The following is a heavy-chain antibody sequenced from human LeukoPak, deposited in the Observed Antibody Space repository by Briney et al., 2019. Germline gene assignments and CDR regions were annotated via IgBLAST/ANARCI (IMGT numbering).Heavy chain of an antibody. CDR1: GFTFSDYY. Sequence: PGGSLRLSCAASGFTFSDYYMSWVRQAPGKGLEWLSYISNSGSLIYYTDSVKGRFPISRDHAKNSLYLQMNSLRAEATAVYYCAGGVQGAGPFDYWGEGTLVTVSS. V-gene: IGHV3-11*01. J-gene: IGHJ4*02. CDR3: AGGVQGAGPFDY. D-gene: IGHD3-16*01. CDR2: ISNSGSLI.